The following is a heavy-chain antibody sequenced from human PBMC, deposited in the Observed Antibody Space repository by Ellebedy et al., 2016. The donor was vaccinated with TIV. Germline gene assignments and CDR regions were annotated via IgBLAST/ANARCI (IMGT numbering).Heavy chain of an antibody. V-gene: IGHV4-59*08. Sequence: SETLSLTCTVSGGSISSNYWSWIRQPPGKGLEWIGHIYNNEITNYNPSHESRVSMSMDTAKNQLSLRLDSVTAADTAVYYCARHQVPMVRYYGLDVWGQGITVTVSS. CDR1: GGSISSNY. J-gene: IGHJ6*02. CDR2: IYNNEIT. D-gene: IGHD2-8*02. CDR3: ARHQVPMVRYYGLDV.